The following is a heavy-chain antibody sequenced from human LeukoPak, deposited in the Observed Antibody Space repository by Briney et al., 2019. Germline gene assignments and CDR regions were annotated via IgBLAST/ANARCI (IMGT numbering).Heavy chain of an antibody. Sequence: PSETLSLTCTVSGVSISSGGYYMSWVRQAPEKGLEWVSVIYSGGSTYYADSVKGRFTISRDNSKNTLYLQMNSLRAEDTAVYYCAKPEHDYGDYDGSDYFDYWGQGTLVTVSS. CDR1: GVSISSGGYY. CDR3: AKPEHDYGDYDGSDYFDY. V-gene: IGHV3-66*02. J-gene: IGHJ4*02. D-gene: IGHD4-17*01. CDR2: IYSGGST.